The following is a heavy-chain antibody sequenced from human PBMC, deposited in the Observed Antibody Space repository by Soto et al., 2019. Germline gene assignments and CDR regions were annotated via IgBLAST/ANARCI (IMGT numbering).Heavy chain of an antibody. J-gene: IGHJ4*02. D-gene: IGHD3-10*01. CDR2: INAGNGNT. V-gene: IGHV1-3*01. CDR3: ARDLQKGWSYYFDY. Sequence: QVQLVQSGAEVKRPGASVKVSCKASGYTFNNYAMHWVRQAPGQRPEWMGWINAGNGNTDYSQKFQGRVTITRDTSARVAYMELSSLRSEDTAVYYCARDLQKGWSYYFDYCGQGTLVTVSS. CDR1: GYTFNNYA.